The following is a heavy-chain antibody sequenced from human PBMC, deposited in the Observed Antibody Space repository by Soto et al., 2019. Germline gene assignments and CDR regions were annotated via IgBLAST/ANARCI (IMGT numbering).Heavy chain of an antibody. J-gene: IGHJ5*02. CDR3: ARDAREAGGGADWFDP. D-gene: IGHD3-16*01. CDR2: ISYDGSNK. V-gene: IGHV3-30-3*01. CDR1: GFTFSSYA. Sequence: GGSLRLSCAASGFTFSSYAMHWVRQAPGKGLEWVAVISYDGSNKYYADSVKGRFTISRDNSKNTLYLQMNSLRAEDTAVYYCARDAREAGGGADWFDPWGQGTLVTVSS.